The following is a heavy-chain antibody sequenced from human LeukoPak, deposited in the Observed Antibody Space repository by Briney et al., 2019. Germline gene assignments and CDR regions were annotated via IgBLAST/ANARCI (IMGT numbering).Heavy chain of an antibody. J-gene: IGHJ4*02. CDR2: ISSSSSYI. Sequence: GGSLRLSCAASGFTFSSYSMNWVRQAPGKGLEWVSSISSSSSYIYYADSVKGRFTISRDNAKNSLYLQMNSLRAEDTAVYYCARDREYYYDSSGHLDYWGREPWSPSPQ. D-gene: IGHD3-22*01. CDR1: GFTFSSYS. CDR3: ARDREYYYDSSGHLDY. V-gene: IGHV3-21*01.